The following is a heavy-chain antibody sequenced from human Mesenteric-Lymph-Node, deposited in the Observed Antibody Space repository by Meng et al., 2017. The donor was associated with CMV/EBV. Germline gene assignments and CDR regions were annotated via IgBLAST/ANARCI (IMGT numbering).Heavy chain of an antibody. CDR3: ARGREWELNE. Sequence: SETLSLTCTVSGGSISSSSYYWGWIRQPPGKGLEWIGSIYYSGSTYYNPSLKSRVTISVDTSKNQFSLKLSSVTAADTAVYYCARGREWELNEWGQGTRVTVSS. D-gene: IGHD1-26*01. CDR2: IYYSGST. V-gene: IGHV4-39*07. CDR1: GGSISSSSYY. J-gene: IGHJ4*02.